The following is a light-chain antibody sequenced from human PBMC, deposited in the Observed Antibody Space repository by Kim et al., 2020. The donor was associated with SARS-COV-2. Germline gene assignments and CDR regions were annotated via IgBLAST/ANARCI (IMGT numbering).Light chain of an antibody. Sequence: DIVMTQSPDSLAVSLGERATINCKSSQSVLYSSNNKNYLAWYQQKPGQPPKLLIYWASTRESGVPDRFSGSGSGTDFTLTISSLQAEDVAVYYCQQYYSTLLPFGGGTKVDIK. CDR1: QSVLYSSNNKNY. V-gene: IGKV4-1*01. CDR3: QQYYSTLLP. J-gene: IGKJ4*01. CDR2: WAS.